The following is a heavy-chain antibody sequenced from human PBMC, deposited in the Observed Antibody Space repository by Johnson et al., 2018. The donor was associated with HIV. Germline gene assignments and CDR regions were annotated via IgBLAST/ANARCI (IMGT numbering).Heavy chain of an antibody. Sequence: VQLVESGGGLVQPGGSLRLSCIGFGFTSGDYSMNWVRKAPGRGLEWVGFIRSKAYGGTPEYAASVKGRFTISGDESRNIAYLQMDSLKTEETAVYYCSSRPHGSGRPLDIWGQGTLVTVSS. J-gene: IGHJ3*02. V-gene: IGHV3-49*04. CDR1: GFTSGDYS. D-gene: IGHD3-10*01. CDR2: IRSKAYGGTP. CDR3: SSRPHGSGRPLDI.